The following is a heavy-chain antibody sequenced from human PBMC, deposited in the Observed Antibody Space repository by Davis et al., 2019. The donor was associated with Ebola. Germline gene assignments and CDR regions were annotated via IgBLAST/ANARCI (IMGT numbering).Heavy chain of an antibody. CDR3: AKSPGGGNSFSVY. D-gene: IGHD4-23*01. CDR1: GFTFTTYA. J-gene: IGHJ4*02. Sequence: PGGSLRLSCAASGFTFTTYAMSWVRQAPGKGLEWVSAISGSGGNTYYADSGKGRFTISRDNSKHTLYLQMNSLRAEDTAVYYCAKSPGGGNSFSVYWGQGTLVTVSS. CDR2: ISGSGGNT. V-gene: IGHV3-23*01.